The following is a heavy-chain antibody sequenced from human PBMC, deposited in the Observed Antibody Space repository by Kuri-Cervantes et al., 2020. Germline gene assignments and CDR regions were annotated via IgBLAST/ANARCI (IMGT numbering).Heavy chain of an antibody. CDR2: VYPGDSDT. V-gene: IGHV5-51*01. J-gene: IGHJ4*02. Sequence: KVSCKGSGYSFTRYWIGWVRQMPGEGLEWMGIVYPGDSDTRYSPSFQGQVTISADKSISTAYLQWSSLKASDTAMYYCARQPPPTVVTPYYFDYWGQGTLVTVSS. CDR1: GYSFTRYW. D-gene: IGHD4-23*01. CDR3: ARQPPPTVVTPYYFDY.